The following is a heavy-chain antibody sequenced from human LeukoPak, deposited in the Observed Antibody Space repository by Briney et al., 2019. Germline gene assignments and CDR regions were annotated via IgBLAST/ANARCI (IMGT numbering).Heavy chain of an antibody. CDR1: GFTFSSYA. J-gene: IGHJ6*02. CDR3: ARDCNFWSGYSHKYYYGMDV. D-gene: IGHD3-3*01. CDR2: ISYDGSNK. V-gene: IGHV3-30-3*01. Sequence: GGSLRLSCAASGFTFSSYAMHWVRQAPGKGLEWVAVISYDGSNKYYADSVKGRFTISRDNSKNTLYLQMNSLRAEHAAVYYCARDCNFWSGYSHKYYYGMDVWRQGTTVTVSS.